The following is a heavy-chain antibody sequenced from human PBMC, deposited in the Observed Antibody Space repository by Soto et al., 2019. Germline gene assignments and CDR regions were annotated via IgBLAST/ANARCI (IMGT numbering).Heavy chain of an antibody. CDR1: GFTFISYD. CDR3: ARSGSKQLVRVSWFDP. V-gene: IGHV3-23*01. CDR2: ISGSGGTT. J-gene: IGHJ5*02. D-gene: IGHD6-13*01. Sequence: EVQLLESGGGLVQPGGSLRLSCAASGFTFISYDMSWVRQAPGKGLEWVSGISGSGGTTWYADSVKGRFTTSRDNSKNTLYLQMNSLRDEDTAVYYCARSGSKQLVRVSWFDPWGQGTLVSVSS.